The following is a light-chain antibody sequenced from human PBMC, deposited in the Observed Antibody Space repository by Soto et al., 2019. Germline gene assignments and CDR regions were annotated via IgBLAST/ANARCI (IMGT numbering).Light chain of an antibody. CDR1: QSVSSSY. CDR3: QQYGSSLIT. J-gene: IGKJ5*01. Sequence: EIVVTQSPGTLSLSPGERATISCRASQSVSSSYLAWYQQKPGQAPRLLIYGASSRATGIPDRFSGSGSGTDFTLTISRLEPEDFAVYYCQQYGSSLITFGQGTRLEIK. CDR2: GAS. V-gene: IGKV3-20*01.